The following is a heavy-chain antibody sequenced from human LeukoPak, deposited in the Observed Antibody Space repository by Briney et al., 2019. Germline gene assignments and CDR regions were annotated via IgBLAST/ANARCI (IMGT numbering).Heavy chain of an antibody. J-gene: IGHJ4*02. CDR2: ISSNGIST. V-gene: IGHV3-64*01. D-gene: IGHD1-1*01. CDR1: GFTFSTYA. Sequence: GGSLRLSCAASGFTFSTYAMHWGRQAPGKGLEYVSSISSNGISTYYANSVKGRFTISRDNSKNTLYLQMGSLRAEDMAVYYCARGTGNWNDALFDYWGQGTLVTVSS. CDR3: ARGTGNWNDALFDY.